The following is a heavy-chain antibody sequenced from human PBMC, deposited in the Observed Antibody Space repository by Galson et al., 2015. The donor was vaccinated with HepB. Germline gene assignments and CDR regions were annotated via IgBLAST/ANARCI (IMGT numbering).Heavy chain of an antibody. CDR1: GFTFSSYA. CDR2: ISGSGSST. J-gene: IGHJ3*01. CDR3: AKGEITRRHALDF. V-gene: IGHV3-23*01. D-gene: IGHD5-24*01. Sequence: SLRLSCAASGFTFSSYAMSWVRQAPGKGLEWVSSISGSGSSTSYADSVRGRFTISRDNSKITLYLQMYSLRAEDTAIYYCAKGEITRRHALDFWGQGTMVTVSS.